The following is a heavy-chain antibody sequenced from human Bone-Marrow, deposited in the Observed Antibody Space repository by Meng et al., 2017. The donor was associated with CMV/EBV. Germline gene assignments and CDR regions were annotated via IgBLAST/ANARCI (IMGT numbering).Heavy chain of an antibody. Sequence: QVQVVESGGGVVQPGRSLRLSCAASGFTFNNYAMHWVRQAPGKGLEWVAIISYDGSNKYYADSVKGRFTISRDNSKNTLYLQMNSLRAEDTAVYNCARVSYGEQFFDYWGQGTLVTVSS. J-gene: IGHJ4*02. CDR2: ISYDGSNK. CDR1: GFTFNNYA. CDR3: ARVSYGEQFFDY. V-gene: IGHV3-30-3*01. D-gene: IGHD4-17*01.